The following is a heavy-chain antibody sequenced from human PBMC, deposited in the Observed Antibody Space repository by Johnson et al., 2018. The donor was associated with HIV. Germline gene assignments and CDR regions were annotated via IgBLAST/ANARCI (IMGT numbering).Heavy chain of an antibody. CDR2: INWNGGST. D-gene: IGHD6-6*01. Sequence: VQLVESGGGLIQPGGSLRLSCAVSGVIFSDYYMSWIRQAPGKGLEWVSGINWNGGSTGYADSVKGRFTISRDNSGNTLYLQMDSLRVEDTAVYYCASTRLGAFDIWGQGTMVTVSS. CDR3: ASTRLGAFDI. V-gene: IGHV3-66*01. CDR1: GVIFSDYY. J-gene: IGHJ3*02.